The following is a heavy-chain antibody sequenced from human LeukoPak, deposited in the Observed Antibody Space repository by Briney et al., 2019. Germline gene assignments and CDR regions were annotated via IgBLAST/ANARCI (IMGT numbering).Heavy chain of an antibody. CDR3: ARTTEGYCRGRSCYSYYYYMDV. CDR2: IYYSGST. V-gene: IGHV4-59*01. J-gene: IGHJ6*03. CDR1: GGSISSYY. D-gene: IGHD2-15*01. Sequence: PSETLSLTCTVSGGSISSYYWSWIRQPPGKGLEWIGYIYYSGSTNYNPSLKSRVTISVGTSKNQFSLKLSSVTAADTAVYYCARTTEGYCRGRSCYSYYYYMDVWGKGTTVTVSS.